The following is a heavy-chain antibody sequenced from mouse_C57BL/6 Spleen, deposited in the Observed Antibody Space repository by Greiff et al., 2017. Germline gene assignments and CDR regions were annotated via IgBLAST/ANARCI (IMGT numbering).Heavy chain of an antibody. CDR1: GFTFSSYG. CDR2: ISSGGSYT. CDR3: ARPHYDYGKFAY. D-gene: IGHD2-4*01. Sequence: EVQRVESGGDLVKPGGSLKLSCAASGFTFSSYGMSWVRQTPDKRLEWVATISSGGSYTYYPDSVKGRFTISRDNAKNTLYLQMSSLKSEDTAMYYCARPHYDYGKFAYWGQGTLVTVSA. J-gene: IGHJ3*01. V-gene: IGHV5-6*01.